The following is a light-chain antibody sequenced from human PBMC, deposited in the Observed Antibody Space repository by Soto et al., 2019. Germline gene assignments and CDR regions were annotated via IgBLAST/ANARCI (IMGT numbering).Light chain of an antibody. CDR2: WAS. Sequence: DIVMTQSPDSLAVSLGERATINCKSSQSGLYSSNNKNYLAWYQQKPGQPPKLLIYWASTRESGVPDRFSGSGSGTDFTLTISSLQAEDVAGYSCQQYYSTPRTFGQGTKVEIK. J-gene: IGKJ1*01. CDR3: QQYYSTPRT. V-gene: IGKV4-1*01. CDR1: QSGLYSSNNKNY.